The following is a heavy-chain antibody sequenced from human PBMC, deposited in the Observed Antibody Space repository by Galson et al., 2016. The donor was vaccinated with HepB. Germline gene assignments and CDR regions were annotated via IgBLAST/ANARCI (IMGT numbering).Heavy chain of an antibody. J-gene: IGHJ4*02. V-gene: IGHV3-30-3*01. Sequence: SLRLSCAASGFTFSSYPMHWVRQAPGKGLDWVAVTSFDGNNEHYADYVRGRFTISRNNSKNTLFLQLNSLSADDTAVYYCAICHAVSGGDNCGSGLDYWGQGTLVTVSS. CDR3: AICHAVSGGDNCGSGLDY. D-gene: IGHD2-21*02. CDR1: GFTFSSYP. CDR2: TSFDGNNE.